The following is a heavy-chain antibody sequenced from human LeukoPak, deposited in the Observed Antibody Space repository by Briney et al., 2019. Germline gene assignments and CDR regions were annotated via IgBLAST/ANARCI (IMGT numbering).Heavy chain of an antibody. CDR2: INTDGTRT. CDR1: GFTFSIYW. Sequence: GGSLRLSCAASGFTFSIYWMHWVRQAPGKGLVWVSRINTDGTRTSYADSVKGRFTISRDNSKNTLYLQMNSLRAEDTAVYYCARDLRGYSYGWGQGTLVTVSS. D-gene: IGHD5-18*01. CDR3: ARDLRGYSYG. V-gene: IGHV3-74*01. J-gene: IGHJ4*02.